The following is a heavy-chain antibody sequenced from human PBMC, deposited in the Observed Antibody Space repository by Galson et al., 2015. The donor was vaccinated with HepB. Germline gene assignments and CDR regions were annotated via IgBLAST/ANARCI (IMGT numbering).Heavy chain of an antibody. CDR2: ISSSSSYI. V-gene: IGHV3-21*01. CDR3: ARGGIVVVVAALDV. Sequence: LRLSCAASGFTFSSYSMNWVRQAPGKGLEWVSSISSSSSYIYYADSVKGRFTISRDNAKNSLYLQMNSLRAEDTAVYYCARGGIVVVVAALDVWGQGTTVTVSS. CDR1: GFTFSSYS. J-gene: IGHJ6*02. D-gene: IGHD2-15*01.